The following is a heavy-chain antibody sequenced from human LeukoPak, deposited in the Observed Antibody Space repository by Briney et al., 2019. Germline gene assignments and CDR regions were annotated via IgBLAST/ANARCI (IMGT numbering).Heavy chain of an antibody. V-gene: IGHV3-7*03. CDR2: IKQDGSEK. Sequence: PGGSLRLSCAASGFTFSSYWMSWVRQAPGKGLEWVANIKQDGSEKYYVDSVKGRFTISRDNAKNSLYLQMNSLRAEDTAVYYCASPGYFDWLTIKYWGQGTLVTVSS. CDR3: ASPGYFDWLTIKY. D-gene: IGHD3-9*01. J-gene: IGHJ4*02. CDR1: GFTFSSYW.